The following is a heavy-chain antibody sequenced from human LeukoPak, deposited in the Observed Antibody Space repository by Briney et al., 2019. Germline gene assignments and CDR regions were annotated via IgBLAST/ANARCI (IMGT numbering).Heavy chain of an antibody. D-gene: IGHD2-2*01. J-gene: IGHJ5*02. CDR2: IYHSGSS. CDR3: ASVVPAAIPYNWFDP. Sequence: PSQTLSLTCAVSGGSISSGGYSWSWIRQPPGKGLEWSGYIYHSGSSYYNPSLKSRVTISVDRAKYQFSLMLSSVTAADTAVYYCASVVPAAIPYNWFDPWGQGTLVTVSS. V-gene: IGHV4-30-2*01. CDR1: GGSISSGGYS.